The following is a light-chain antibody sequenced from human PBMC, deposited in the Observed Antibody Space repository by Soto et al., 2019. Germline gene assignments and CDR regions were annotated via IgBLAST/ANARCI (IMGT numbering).Light chain of an antibody. V-gene: IGKV3-15*01. CDR1: QSVSSN. CDR3: QQYNNGHPRT. J-gene: IGKJ4*02. Sequence: EIVMTQSPATLSVSPGERATLSCRASQSVSSNLAWYQQKPGQAPRLLIYGASTRATGIPARFSGSGSGTELTLTISILQSEDFAVYYCQQYNNGHPRTFGGGTKVEIK. CDR2: GAS.